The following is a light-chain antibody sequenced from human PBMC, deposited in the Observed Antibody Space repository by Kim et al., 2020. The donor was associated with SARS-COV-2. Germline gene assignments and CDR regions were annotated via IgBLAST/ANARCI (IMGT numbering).Light chain of an antibody. CDR1: QGFSTY. CDR2: GAS. CDR3: QQLNSYPLT. J-gene: IGKJ4*01. V-gene: IGKV1-9*01. Sequence: IQLTQSPSSLSASVGDRVTITCRASQGFSTYLAWYQQKPGKAPKLLIYGASTLHSGVPARFSGSGSGTDFTLTISSLQLEDFATYYCQQLNSYPLTFGGGTKVDIK.